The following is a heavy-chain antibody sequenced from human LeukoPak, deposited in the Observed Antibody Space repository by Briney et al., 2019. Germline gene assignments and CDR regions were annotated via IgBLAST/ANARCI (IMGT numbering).Heavy chain of an antibody. CDR2: ISSSSSSI. Sequence: GGSLRLSCAASGFTFSTYDMNWVRQAPGKGLEWVSYISSSSSSIYYADSVKGRFTISRDNAKNSLYLQMNSLGAEDTAVYYCASLEWGPDYWGQGTLVTVSS. J-gene: IGHJ4*02. CDR3: ASLEWGPDY. V-gene: IGHV3-48*04. D-gene: IGHD1-26*01. CDR1: GFTFSTYD.